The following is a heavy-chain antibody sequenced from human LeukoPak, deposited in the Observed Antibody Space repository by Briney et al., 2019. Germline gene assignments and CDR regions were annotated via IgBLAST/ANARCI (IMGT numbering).Heavy chain of an antibody. V-gene: IGHV1-2*06. J-gene: IGHJ4*02. CDR2: INPNSGST. D-gene: IGHD2-21*02. CDR1: GYTFTSYY. Sequence: ASVKVSCKASGYTFTSYYIHWVRQAPGQGLEWMGRINPNSGSTNYAQKFQGRVTMTTDTSISTAYMELSRLRYDDTAVYYCARDSCGGDCYSAEFYDWGQGTLVTVSS. CDR3: ARDSCGGDCYSAEFYD.